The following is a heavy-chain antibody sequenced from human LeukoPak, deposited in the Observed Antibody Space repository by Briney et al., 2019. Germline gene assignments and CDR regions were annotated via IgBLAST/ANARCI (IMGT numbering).Heavy chain of an antibody. CDR2: ISGSGGST. V-gene: IGHV3-23*01. D-gene: IGHD6-6*01. J-gene: IGHJ4*02. CDR3: AKADSYSSSSAFDY. Sequence: GGSLRLSCAASGFTFSSYAMSWVRQAPGKGLEWVSAISGSGGSTYYADSVKGRFTISRDNSKNTLYLQMNSPRAEDTAVYYCAKADSYSSSSAFDYWGQGTLVTVSS. CDR1: GFTFSSYA.